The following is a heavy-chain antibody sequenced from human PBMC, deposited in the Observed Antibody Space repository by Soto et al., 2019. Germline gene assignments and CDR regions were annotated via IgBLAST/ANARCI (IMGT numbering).Heavy chain of an antibody. D-gene: IGHD2-2*01. CDR2: IIPIPGTA. V-gene: IGHV1-69*01. CDR3: ARLQGSSTSLEIYYYYYYGMDV. J-gene: IGHJ6*02. CDR1: GGTFGSYA. Sequence: QVQLVQSGAEVKKPGSSVKVSGKASGGTFGSYAISWVRQAPGQGLEWMGGIIPIPGTANSEQKLQGRVTIAADELTSTAYMELSSLTSEDTAVYYCARLQGSSTSLEIYYYYYYGMDVWGQGTTVTVSS.